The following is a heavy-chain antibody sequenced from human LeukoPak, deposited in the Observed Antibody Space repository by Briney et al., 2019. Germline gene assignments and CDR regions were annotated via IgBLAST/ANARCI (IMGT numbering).Heavy chain of an antibody. Sequence: PWETLSLTCTVSGGSISSYYWSWIRQPPGKGLEWIGRIYTSGSTSYNPSLKSRVTMSVDTSKNQFSLKLSSVTAADTAVYYCARDCSGGSCYSTGNWFDPWGQGTLVTVSS. CDR3: ARDCSGGSCYSTGNWFDP. J-gene: IGHJ5*02. V-gene: IGHV4-4*07. CDR1: GGSISSYY. CDR2: IYTSGST. D-gene: IGHD2-15*01.